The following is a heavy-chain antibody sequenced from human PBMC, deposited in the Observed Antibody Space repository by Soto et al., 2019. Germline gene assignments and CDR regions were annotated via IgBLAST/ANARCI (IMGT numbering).Heavy chain of an antibody. J-gene: IGHJ5*02. CDR1: GDSINSHY. D-gene: IGHD3-10*01. CDR3: ARESAGSGKNNWFDP. Sequence: QVQLQESGPGLVRPSETLSLTCGVSGDSINSHYWSWIRQPPGKGLEWIGFIYYSGSTKYNPSLESRVTISVDTSKNQFSLKLSSVTTADTAVYYCARESAGSGKNNWFDPWGQGTLVTVSS. CDR2: IYYSGST. V-gene: IGHV4-59*11.